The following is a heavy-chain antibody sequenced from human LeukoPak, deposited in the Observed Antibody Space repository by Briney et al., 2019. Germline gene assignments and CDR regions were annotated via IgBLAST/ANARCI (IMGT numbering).Heavy chain of an antibody. D-gene: IGHD2-2*01. CDR1: GYTFLSHG. CDR2: TSANNRNT. CDR3: ARSQAVVSSSPYYYYMDV. V-gene: IGHV1-18*01. Sequence: ASVKVSCKASGYTFLSHGFSWVRQAPGQGLEWMGWTSANNRNTNYAQRLQGRVTMTTDTSTNTAYMELRTLRPDDTAVYYCARSQAVVSSSPYYYYMDVWGKGTTIIVSS. J-gene: IGHJ6*03.